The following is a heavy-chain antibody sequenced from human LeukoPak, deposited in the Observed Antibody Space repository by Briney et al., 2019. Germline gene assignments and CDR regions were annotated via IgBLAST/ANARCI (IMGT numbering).Heavy chain of an antibody. V-gene: IGHV3-21*01. Sequence: PGGSLRLSCAASGFTFSSYSMNWVRQAPGKGLEWVSSISSSSSYIYYADSVKGRFTISRGNAKNSPYLQMNSLRAEDTAVYYCARDSERYFDWSLRSYGMDVWGQGTTVTVSS. CDR2: ISSSSSYI. CDR1: GFTFSSYS. D-gene: IGHD3-9*01. J-gene: IGHJ6*02. CDR3: ARDSERYFDWSLRSYGMDV.